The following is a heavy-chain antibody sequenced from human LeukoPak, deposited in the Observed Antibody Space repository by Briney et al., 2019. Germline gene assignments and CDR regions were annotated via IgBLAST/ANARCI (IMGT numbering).Heavy chain of an antibody. J-gene: IGHJ4*02. Sequence: PGGSLRLSCAASGFTFNKDGMHWVRQAPGKGLEWVTFIGYDGNTEYYADSVRGRFTISRDNLKNTLYLQMNSLRPEDAAVYYCAKDRSTNWSLDYWGQGTLVIVSS. CDR3: AKDRSTNWSLDY. V-gene: IGHV3-30*02. CDR1: GFTFNKDG. CDR2: IGYDGNTE. D-gene: IGHD6-13*01.